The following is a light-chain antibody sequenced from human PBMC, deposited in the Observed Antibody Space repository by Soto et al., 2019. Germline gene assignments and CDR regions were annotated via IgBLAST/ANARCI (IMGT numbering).Light chain of an antibody. V-gene: IGKV1-39*01. CDR1: QTISYY. Sequence: DIQMTQSPSSLSASVGDRVTITCRASQTISYYLNWYQQKPGKAPKPLIYTASSLQSGVPSRSSGSGSGTDFTLTISSLHPEDFATYFCQQSYSTPITFGQGTRLEIK. CDR3: QQSYSTPIT. CDR2: TAS. J-gene: IGKJ5*01.